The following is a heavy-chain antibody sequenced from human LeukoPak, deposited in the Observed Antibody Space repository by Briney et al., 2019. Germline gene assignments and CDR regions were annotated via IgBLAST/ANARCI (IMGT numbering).Heavy chain of an antibody. J-gene: IGHJ4*02. D-gene: IGHD6-13*01. CDR2: ISGSGGST. V-gene: IGHV3-23*01. CDR3: AKVIAAAGDFDY. Sequence: GESLRLSCAASGFTFSSYGMSWVRQAPGKGLEWVSAISGSGGSTYYADSVKGRFTISRDNSKNTLYLQMNSLRAEDTAVYYCAKVIAAAGDFDYWGQGTLVTVSS. CDR1: GFTFSSYG.